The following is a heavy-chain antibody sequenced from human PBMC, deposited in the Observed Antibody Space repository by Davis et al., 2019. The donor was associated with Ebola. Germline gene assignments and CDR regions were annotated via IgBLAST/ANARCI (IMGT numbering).Heavy chain of an antibody. D-gene: IGHD3-10*01. CDR1: GGSFSGYY. V-gene: IGHV4-34*01. CDR3: ARGHRYGSGDN. J-gene: IGHJ4*02. Sequence: SETLSLTCAVYGGSFSGYYWSWIRQPPGKGLEWIGEINHRGSTNYNPSLKSRVTISVDTSKNQFSLKLSSVTAADTAVYYCARGHRYGSGDNWGQGTLVTVSS. CDR2: INHRGST.